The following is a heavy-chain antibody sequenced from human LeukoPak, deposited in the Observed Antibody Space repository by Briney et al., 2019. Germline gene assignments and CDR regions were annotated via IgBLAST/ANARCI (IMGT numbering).Heavy chain of an antibody. CDR3: ARAYSSGWYQF. Sequence: SETLSLTCTVSGGSISSSSYYWGWIRQPPGKGLEWIGSIYYSGSTYYNPSLKSRVTISVDTSKNQFSLKLSSVTAADTAVYYCARAYSSGWYQFWGQGTLVTVSS. CDR2: IYYSGST. J-gene: IGHJ4*02. CDR1: GGSISSSSYY. V-gene: IGHV4-39*07. D-gene: IGHD6-19*01.